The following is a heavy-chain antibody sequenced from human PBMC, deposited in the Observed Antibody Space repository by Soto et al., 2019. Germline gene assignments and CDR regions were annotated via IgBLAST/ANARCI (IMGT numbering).Heavy chain of an antibody. D-gene: IGHD3-22*01. J-gene: IGHJ4*02. CDR2: ISGTSGST. CDR3: AKDTYSSGRHGGFGY. Sequence: EVQLLESGGGLVQPGGSLRLSCAASGFTFSSYAMNWVRQAPGKGLEWVSVISGTSGSTHYADSVKGRFTTSRDNSKNTLYLQMTSLRAEDTAVYYCAKDTYSSGRHGGFGYRGQGTLVTVSS. V-gene: IGHV3-23*01. CDR1: GFTFSSYA.